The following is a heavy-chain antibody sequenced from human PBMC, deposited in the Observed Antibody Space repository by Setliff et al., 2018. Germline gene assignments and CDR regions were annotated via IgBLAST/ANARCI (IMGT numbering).Heavy chain of an antibody. V-gene: IGHV1-3*01. J-gene: IGHJ6*02. CDR3: ARDGVGVPAIDYGMDV. CDR2: INAGNGNT. D-gene: IGHD2-2*01. CDR1: GYTFTSYA. Sequence: ASVKVSCKASGYTFTSYAMHWVRQAPGQRLGWMGWINAGNGNTKYSQKFQGRVTITRDTSASTAYMELSSLRSEDTAVYYCARDGVGVPAIDYGMDVWGQGTTVTVSS.